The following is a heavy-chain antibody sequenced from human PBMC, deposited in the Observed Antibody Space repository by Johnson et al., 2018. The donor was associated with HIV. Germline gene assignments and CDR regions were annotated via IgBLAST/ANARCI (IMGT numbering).Heavy chain of an antibody. J-gene: IGHJ3*02. CDR1: QFTFTSYY. Sequence: VQLVESGGGLAKPAWSPRLSCVASQFTFTSYYMNCVRQAPGNGLELVGQVNPNGGSTYLVDSGKDRFNISRDNAKNSLYLQMNSLRAEDTAVYYCARDKTSVGATGAFDIWGQGTMVTVSS. D-gene: IGHD1-26*01. CDR2: VNPNGGST. V-gene: IGHV3-25*05. CDR3: ARDKTSVGATGAFDI.